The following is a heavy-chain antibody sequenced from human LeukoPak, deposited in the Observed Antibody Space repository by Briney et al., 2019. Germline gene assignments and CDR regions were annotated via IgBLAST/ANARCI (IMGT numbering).Heavy chain of an antibody. CDR3: ARPLSTSSFSYYYGMDV. D-gene: IGHD6-6*01. CDR1: GFTFSSYA. CDR2: ISYDGSNK. J-gene: IGHJ6*02. Sequence: PGRSLRLSCAASGFTFSSYAMHWVRQAPGKGLEWVAVISYDGSNKYYADSVKGRFTISRDNSKNTLYLQMNSLRAEDTAVYYCARPLSTSSFSYYYGMDVWGQGTTVTVSS. V-gene: IGHV3-30-3*01.